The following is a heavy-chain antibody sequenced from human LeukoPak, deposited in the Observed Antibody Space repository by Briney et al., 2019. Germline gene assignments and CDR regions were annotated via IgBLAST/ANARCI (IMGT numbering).Heavy chain of an antibody. J-gene: IGHJ4*02. Sequence: GSLRLSCAASGFTFSSYNMNWVRQAPGKGLEWVSSITSGSSYIYYADSVKGRFTISRDNAKNSLYLQMNSLRADDTAVYYCARGGSGWFTVISFDYWGQGALVTVSS. CDR2: ITSGSSYI. CDR3: ARGGSGWFTVISFDY. CDR1: GFTFSSYN. V-gene: IGHV3-21*01. D-gene: IGHD6-19*01.